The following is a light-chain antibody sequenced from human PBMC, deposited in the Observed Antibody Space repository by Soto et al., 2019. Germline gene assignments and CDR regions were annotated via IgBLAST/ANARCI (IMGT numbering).Light chain of an antibody. V-gene: IGKV3-15*01. CDR1: QSVNNN. CDR3: QQHKNWPLT. Sequence: IVMTQSPATLSASPGESATLSCRASQSVNNNLAWYQQKPGQAPRLLIYGASTRATGIPCKFRGSGSGTEFTLTIGSLQSEDFAVYYCQQHKNWPLTFGGGTKVEL. J-gene: IGKJ4*01. CDR2: GAS.